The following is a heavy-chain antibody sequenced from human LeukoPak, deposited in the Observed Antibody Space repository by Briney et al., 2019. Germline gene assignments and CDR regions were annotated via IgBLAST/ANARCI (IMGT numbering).Heavy chain of an antibody. Sequence: PGGSLRLSCAASGFTFSSSAMSWVRQAPGKGLEWVSTISGSGDRTYYADSVKGRFTIHRDNSKNTLFLHMNSLRAEDTAVYSCAKGYYGSGSYGWFDYWGQGTLVTVSS. J-gene: IGHJ4*02. CDR1: GFTFSSSA. CDR3: AKGYYGSGSYGWFDY. D-gene: IGHD3-10*01. CDR2: ISGSGDRT. V-gene: IGHV3-23*01.